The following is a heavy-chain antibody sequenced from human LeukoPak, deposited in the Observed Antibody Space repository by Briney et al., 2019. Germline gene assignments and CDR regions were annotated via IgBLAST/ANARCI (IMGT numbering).Heavy chain of an antibody. CDR1: GFTFSSYG. D-gene: IGHD2-2*01. Sequence: GRSLRLSCAASGFTFSSYGMHWVRQAPGKGLEWVAVIWYDGSNKYYADSVKGRFTISRDNSKNTLYLQMNSLRAEDTAVYYCAKSSFSSTLDHWGQGTLVTVSS. J-gene: IGHJ4*02. CDR3: AKSSFSSTLDH. CDR2: IWYDGSNK. V-gene: IGHV3-33*06.